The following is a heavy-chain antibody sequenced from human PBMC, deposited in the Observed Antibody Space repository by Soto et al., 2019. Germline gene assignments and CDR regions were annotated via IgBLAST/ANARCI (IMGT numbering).Heavy chain of an antibody. Sequence: ASVKVSCKASGYTFTSYYMHWVRQAPGQGLEWMGIINPSGGSTSYAQKFQGRVTMTRDTSTSTVYMELSSLRSEDTAVYYCARDPAPKPRGIAAAGIDYWGQGTLVTVSS. CDR2: INPSGGST. D-gene: IGHD6-13*01. CDR3: ARDPAPKPRGIAAAGIDY. V-gene: IGHV1-46*03. CDR1: GYTFTSYY. J-gene: IGHJ4*02.